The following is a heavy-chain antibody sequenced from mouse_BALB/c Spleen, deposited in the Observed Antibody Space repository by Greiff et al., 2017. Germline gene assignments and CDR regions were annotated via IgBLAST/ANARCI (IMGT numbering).Heavy chain of an antibody. V-gene: IGHV5-4*02. CDR3: ARGDPDY. Sequence: EVKLVESGGGLVKPGGSLKLSCAASGFTFSDYYMYWVRQTPEKRLEWVATISDGGSYTYYPDSVKGRFTISRDNAKNNLYLQMSSLKSEDTAMYYCARGDPDYWGQGTTLTVSS. CDR2: ISDGGSYT. D-gene: IGHD3-3*01. CDR1: GFTFSDYY. J-gene: IGHJ2*01.